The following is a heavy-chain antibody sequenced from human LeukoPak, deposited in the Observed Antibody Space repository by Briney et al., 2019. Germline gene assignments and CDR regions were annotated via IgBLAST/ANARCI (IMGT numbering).Heavy chain of an antibody. Sequence: GGSLRLSCAASGFTFSGYAMSWVRQAPGKGLEWVSAISGSGGSTYYADSVKGRFTISRDNSKNTLYLQMNSLRAEDTAVYYCAKDQGGRGSISSSGWFNAFDIWGQGTMVTVSS. CDR3: AKDQGGRGSISSSGWFNAFDI. D-gene: IGHD6-19*01. V-gene: IGHV3-23*01. CDR2: ISGSGGST. CDR1: GFTFSGYA. J-gene: IGHJ3*02.